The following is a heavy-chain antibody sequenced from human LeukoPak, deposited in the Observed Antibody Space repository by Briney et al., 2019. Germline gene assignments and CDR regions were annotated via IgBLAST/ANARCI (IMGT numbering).Heavy chain of an antibody. J-gene: IGHJ3*02. CDR1: GYTFTVYY. CDR2: INPNSGGT. Sequence: ASVKVSFKASGYTFTVYYMHWVRQAPGQGLEWMGWINPNSGGTNYAQKFQGRVTMTRDTSISTAYMELSRLRSDDTAVYYCARGGQWLVPAWAFDIWGQGTMVTVSS. CDR3: ARGGQWLVPAWAFDI. D-gene: IGHD6-19*01. V-gene: IGHV1-2*02.